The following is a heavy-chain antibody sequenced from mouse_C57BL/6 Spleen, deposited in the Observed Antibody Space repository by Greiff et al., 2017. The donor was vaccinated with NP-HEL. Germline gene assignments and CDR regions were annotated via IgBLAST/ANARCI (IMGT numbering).Heavy chain of an antibody. J-gene: IGHJ2*01. CDR3: ARQVIITTVVATSRNFDY. Sequence: VQLQQPGAELVKPGASVKLSCKASGYTFTSYWMQWVKQRPGQGLEWIGVIDPSDSYTNYNQKFKGKATLTVDTSFRTAYMQLSSLTSEDTAVYYCARQVIITTVVATSRNFDYGGQGTTLTVSS. D-gene: IGHD1-1*01. CDR1: GYTFTSYW. V-gene: IGHV1-50*01. CDR2: IDPSDSYT.